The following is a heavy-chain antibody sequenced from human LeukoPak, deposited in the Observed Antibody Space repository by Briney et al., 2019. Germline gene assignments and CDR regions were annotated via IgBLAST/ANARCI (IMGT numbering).Heavy chain of an antibody. Sequence: SETLSLTCAVYGGSFSGYYWSWIRQPPGKGLEWIGEINHSGSTNYNPSLKSRVTISVDTSKNQFSLKLSSVTAADTAVYYCARRGITMAIDYWGQGTLVTVSS. CDR3: ARRGITMAIDY. CDR2: INHSGST. V-gene: IGHV4-34*01. D-gene: IGHD3-10*01. J-gene: IGHJ4*02. CDR1: GGSFSGYY.